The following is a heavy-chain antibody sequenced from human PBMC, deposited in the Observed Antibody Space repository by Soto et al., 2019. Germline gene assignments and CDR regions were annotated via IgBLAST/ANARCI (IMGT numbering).Heavy chain of an antibody. CDR2: INPKSGGT. Sequence: ASVKVSCKTSGYTFTDYYIHWVRQAPGQGLEWMGWINPKSGGTDYAQNFQGRVTMTRDTSISTAYTELSRLRSDDTAVYYCARQYCRHGTCYFYYSGQGTLVTVSS. CDR1: GYTFTDYY. V-gene: IGHV1-2*02. J-gene: IGHJ4*02. D-gene: IGHD2-15*01. CDR3: ARQYCRHGTCYFYY.